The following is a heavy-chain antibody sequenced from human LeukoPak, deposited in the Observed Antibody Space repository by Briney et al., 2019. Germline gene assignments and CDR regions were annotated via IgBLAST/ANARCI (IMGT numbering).Heavy chain of an antibody. CDR1: GHTFIAFY. D-gene: IGHD3-22*01. V-gene: IGHV1-2*02. CDR3: ATGFMAYDRSGYYDDAFDI. CDR2: INPNSGHT. Sequence: ASVKVSCKASGHTFIAFYMHWVRQAPGQGLEWMGWINPNSGHTNYAQKFQGRVAMTRDTSISTAYMELSRLRSDDTAVYYCATGFMAYDRSGYYDDAFDIWGQGTMVTVSS. J-gene: IGHJ3*02.